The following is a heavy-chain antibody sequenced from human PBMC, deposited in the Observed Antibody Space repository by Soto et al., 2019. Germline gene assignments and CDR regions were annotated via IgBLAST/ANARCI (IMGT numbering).Heavy chain of an antibody. CDR1: GFTFSDYY. CDR3: ARERNGYNSIFDY. CDR2: ISSTGSYT. J-gene: IGHJ4*02. V-gene: IGHV3-11*05. D-gene: IGHD5-12*01. Sequence: QVQLVESGGGLVKPGGTLRLSCAASGFTFSDYYMSWIRQAPGKGLEWVSYISSTGSYTNYADSVRGRFTISRDNAKNSLYLQMNSLRAEDTAVYYCARERNGYNSIFDYWGQGTLVTVSS.